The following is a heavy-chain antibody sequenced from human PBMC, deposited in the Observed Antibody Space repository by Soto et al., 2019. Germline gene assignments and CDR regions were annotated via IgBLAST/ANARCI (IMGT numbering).Heavy chain of an antibody. CDR1: GFTFSSYA. CDR3: ARDQAAGGTISRYFQD. Sequence: GGSLRLSCEASGFTFSSYAMSWVRQAPGKGLEWVSGISGGGSTTYYADSVKGRFTISRDNSKNTLHLQLNSLRAEDTAVYYCARDQAAGGTISRYFQDWGQGTLVTVSS. D-gene: IGHD6-13*01. J-gene: IGHJ1*01. CDR2: ISGGGSTT. V-gene: IGHV3-23*01.